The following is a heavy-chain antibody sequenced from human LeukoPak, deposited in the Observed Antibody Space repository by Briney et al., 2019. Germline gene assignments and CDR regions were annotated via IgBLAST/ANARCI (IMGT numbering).Heavy chain of an antibody. D-gene: IGHD3-22*01. V-gene: IGHV1-8*01. CDR1: GYTFTSYD. Sequence: GASVKVSCKASGYTFTSYDINWVRQATGQGLEWMGWMNPKSGNTGYAQKFQGRVTMTRNTSISTAYMELRNLRSDDTAVYYCARDLWNFYDDSGYNRDFDSWGQGTLVTVSS. J-gene: IGHJ5*01. CDR2: MNPKSGNT. CDR3: ARDLWNFYDDSGYNRDFDS.